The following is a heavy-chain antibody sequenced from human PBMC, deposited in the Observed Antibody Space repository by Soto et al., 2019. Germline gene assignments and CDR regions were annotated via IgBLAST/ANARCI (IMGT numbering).Heavy chain of an antibody. J-gene: IGHJ5*02. Sequence: SVKVSCKASGGTFSSYAISWVRQAPGQGLEWMGGIIPIFGTANYAQKFQGRVTITADESTSTAYMELSSLRSEDTAVYYCATYSGSSSRWLDPWGQGTLVTVSS. V-gene: IGHV1-69*13. CDR2: IIPIFGTA. CDR1: GGTFSSYA. CDR3: ATYSGSSSRWLDP. D-gene: IGHD6-6*01.